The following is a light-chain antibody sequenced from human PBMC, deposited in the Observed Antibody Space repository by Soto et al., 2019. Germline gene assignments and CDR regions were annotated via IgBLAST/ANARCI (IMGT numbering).Light chain of an antibody. CDR1: SSELGGYNY. Sequence: SVLTPPAPGSWVPGESGTISLPWNSSELGGYNYVSWYQQHPVKAPKLMIYDVTNRPSGVSDRFSGSKSGNTASLTISGLQAEDEADYYCSSYTSSSTPYVFGTGTKVTVL. CDR3: SSYTSSSTPYV. CDR2: DVT. V-gene: IGLV2-14*01. J-gene: IGLJ1*01.